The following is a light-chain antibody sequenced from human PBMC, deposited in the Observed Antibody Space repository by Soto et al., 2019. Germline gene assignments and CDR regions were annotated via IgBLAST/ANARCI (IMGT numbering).Light chain of an antibody. Sequence: TRAGSPRQSPATPCRASQSVRSELAWYQQKPGQPPRLLIYDVSTRATGIPARFSGSGSGTDFTLTITSLQPEDFAVYSCPQRSNWLIPFGQGTRLEIK. CDR2: DVS. CDR1: QSVRSE. V-gene: IGKV3-11*01. CDR3: PQRSNWLIP. J-gene: IGKJ5*01.